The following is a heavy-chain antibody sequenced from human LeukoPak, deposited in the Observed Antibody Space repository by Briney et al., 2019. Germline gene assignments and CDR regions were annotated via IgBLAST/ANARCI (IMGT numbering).Heavy chain of an antibody. V-gene: IGHV3-11*06. D-gene: IGHD3-10*01. CDR2: ISSSSSYT. J-gene: IGHJ3*02. Sequence: GGSLRLSCAASGFTFSDYYMSWIRQAPGKGLEWVSYISSSSSYTNYADSVKGRSTISRDNAKNSLYLQMNSLRAEDTAVYYCARGTVVLWFGETDAFDIWGQGTMVTVSS. CDR3: ARGTVVLWFGETDAFDI. CDR1: GFTFSDYY.